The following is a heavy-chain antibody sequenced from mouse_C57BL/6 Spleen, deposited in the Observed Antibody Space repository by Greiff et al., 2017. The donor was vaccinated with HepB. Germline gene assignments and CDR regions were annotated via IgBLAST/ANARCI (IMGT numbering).Heavy chain of an antibody. CDR1: GYSITSGYY. D-gene: IGHD2-2*01. CDR3: ARAGGYVAY. J-gene: IGHJ3*01. CDR2: ISYDGSN. Sequence: DVKLQESGPGLVKPSQSLSLTCSVTGYSITSGYYWNWIRQFPGNKLEWMGYISYDGSNNYNPSLKNRISITRDTSKNQFFLKLSAVTTEDTATYYCARAGGYVAYWGQGTLVTVSA. V-gene: IGHV3-6*01.